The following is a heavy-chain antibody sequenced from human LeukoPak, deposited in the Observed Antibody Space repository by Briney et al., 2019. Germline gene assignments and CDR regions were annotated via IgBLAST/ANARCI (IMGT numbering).Heavy chain of an antibody. J-gene: IGHJ1*01. V-gene: IGHV3-21*01. CDR2: ISSSSSYI. Sequence: GGSLRLSCAASGFTFSSYSMNWVRQAPGKGLEWVSSISSSSSYIYYADSVKGRFTISRDNAKNSLYLQMNSLRAEDTAVYYCATSYGSGSYYDKYLQHWGQGTLVTVSS. D-gene: IGHD3-10*01. CDR1: GFTFSSYS. CDR3: ATSYGSGSYYDKYLQH.